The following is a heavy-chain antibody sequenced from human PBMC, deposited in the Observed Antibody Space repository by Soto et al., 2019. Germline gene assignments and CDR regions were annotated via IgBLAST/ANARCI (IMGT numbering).Heavy chain of an antibody. CDR3: ARASTAYDLSGAY. CDR1: GYTFINFF. V-gene: IGHV1-46*03. CDR2: INPSGGRA. J-gene: IGHJ4*02. Sequence: ASVKVSCRTSGYTFINFFMHWVRQAPGQGLEWMGVINPSGGRANYAQKFQDRVTMTTDTSTSTVSMELSSLRSEDTAVYYCARASTAYDLSGAYWGQGTLVTVSS. D-gene: IGHD5-12*01.